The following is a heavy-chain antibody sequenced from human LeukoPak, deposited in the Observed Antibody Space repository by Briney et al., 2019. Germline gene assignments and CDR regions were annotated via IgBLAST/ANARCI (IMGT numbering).Heavy chain of an antibody. CDR2: ISGSGGST. V-gene: IGHV3-23*01. J-gene: IGHJ4*02. CDR3: ARRGYYYDSSGYYYFDY. CDR1: GFTFSSYD. Sequence: GGSQRLPCAASGFTFSSYDMSWVRQAPGKGLEWVSAISGSGGSTYSADSVKGRFTISRDNSKNTLYLQMNSLRAEDTAVYYCARRGYYYDSSGYYYFDYWGEGTLVTVSS. D-gene: IGHD3-22*01.